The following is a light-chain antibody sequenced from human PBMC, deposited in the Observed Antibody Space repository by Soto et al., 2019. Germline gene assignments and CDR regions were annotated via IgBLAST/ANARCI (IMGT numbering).Light chain of an antibody. J-gene: IGKJ1*01. CDR3: MQASQLRT. V-gene: IGKV2-24*01. CDR1: ASLVHSDGKTY. CDR2: QIS. Sequence: IVLTETPLSSAVTLGPPASFSCGSSASLVHSDGKTYLGWLHLRPGQPPRLRIYQISRRPPGVPDRFSGSGAGTNFTLKISRVEPEDAGIFYCMQASQLRTFGQGTKVDI.